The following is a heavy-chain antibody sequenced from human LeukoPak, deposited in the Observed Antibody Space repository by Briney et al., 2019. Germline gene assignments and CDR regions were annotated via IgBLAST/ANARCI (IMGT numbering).Heavy chain of an antibody. J-gene: IGHJ6*03. CDR1: GFTFSSHG. CDR2: INWNGGIT. Sequence: GTLRLSCAASGFTFSSHGMSWVRQAPGRGLEWVSGINWNGGITNYADSVKGRFTISRDNAKNSLYLQMNSLRAEDTALYYCARGTTVMRDYFYYYMDVWGKGTTVTVSS. CDR3: ARGTTVMRDYFYYYMDV. V-gene: IGHV3-20*04. D-gene: IGHD4-17*01.